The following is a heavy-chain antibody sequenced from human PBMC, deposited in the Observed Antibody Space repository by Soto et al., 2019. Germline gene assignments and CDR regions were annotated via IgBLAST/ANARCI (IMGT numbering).Heavy chain of an antibody. CDR2: ISGSGGST. CDR3: AKDRPRYGDYNPPPPVTDY. CDR1: GFTFSSDA. V-gene: IGHV3-23*01. Sequence: SGGSLRLSCAASGFTFSSDAMSWVRQAPGKGLEWVSAISGSGGSTYYADSVKGRFTISRDNSKNTLYLQMNSLRAEDTAVYYCAKDRPRYGDYNPPPPVTDYWGQGTLVSVSS. D-gene: IGHD4-17*01. J-gene: IGHJ4*02.